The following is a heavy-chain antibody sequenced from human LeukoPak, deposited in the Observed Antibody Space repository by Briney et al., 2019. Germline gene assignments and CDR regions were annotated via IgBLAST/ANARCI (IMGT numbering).Heavy chain of an antibody. CDR3: ARDPSGTPSYYGMDV. D-gene: IGHD3-10*01. CDR1: GGSISGYY. Sequence: SETLSLTCTVSGGSISGYYWSWIRQPAGKGLEWIGRIYTSGSTNYNPSLKSRVTMSVDTSKNQFSLKLSSVTAADTAVYYCARDPSGTPSYYGMDVWGQGTTVTVSS. V-gene: IGHV4-4*07. J-gene: IGHJ6*02. CDR2: IYTSGST.